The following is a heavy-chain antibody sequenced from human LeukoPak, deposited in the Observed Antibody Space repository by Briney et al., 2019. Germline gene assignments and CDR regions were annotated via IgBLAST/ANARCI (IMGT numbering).Heavy chain of an antibody. J-gene: IGHJ5*02. CDR3: ARDLEYCSGGSCYNYNWFDP. CDR2: IIPILGIA. V-gene: IGHV1-69*04. Sequence: SVKDSCKASGGTFSSYTISWVRQAPGQGLEWMGRIIPILGIANYAQKFQGRVTITADKSTSTAYMELSSLRSEDTAVYYCARDLEYCSGGSCYNYNWFDPWGQGTLVTVSS. D-gene: IGHD2-15*01. CDR1: GGTFSSYT.